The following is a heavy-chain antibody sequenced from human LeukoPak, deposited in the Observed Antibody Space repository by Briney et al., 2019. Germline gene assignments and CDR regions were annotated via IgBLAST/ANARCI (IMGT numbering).Heavy chain of an antibody. CDR2: ISGGSSYI. CDR3: AGGRLGSSGWLSIDY. Sequence: GGAPRLSCAAPGFNFSTYSMKLGRPAPGKGLEWVSSISGGSSYIYYADSVKGRFTISRDNAKNSLYLQMNSLRREDTAVYYCAGGRLGSSGWLSIDYWGQGTLVTVSS. V-gene: IGHV3-21*01. CDR1: GFNFSTYS. J-gene: IGHJ4*02. D-gene: IGHD6-19*01.